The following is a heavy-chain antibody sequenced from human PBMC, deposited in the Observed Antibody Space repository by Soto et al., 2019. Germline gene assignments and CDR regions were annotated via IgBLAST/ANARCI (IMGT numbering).Heavy chain of an antibody. CDR3: ARDDVVCDGGRCYGAPLDV. CDR2: IQSGGPT. J-gene: IGHJ6*02. Sequence: EVHLVESGGGLVQPGGSLRLSCAASGFTVSSKYMSWVRQAPGKGLEWVSLIQSGGPTYYADSVKGRFTISRDTSENPPHLHMDSLRGEDTAVYYCARDDVVCDGGRCYGAPLDVWGQGTMVTVSS. V-gene: IGHV3-66*01. D-gene: IGHD2-15*01. CDR1: GFTVSSKY.